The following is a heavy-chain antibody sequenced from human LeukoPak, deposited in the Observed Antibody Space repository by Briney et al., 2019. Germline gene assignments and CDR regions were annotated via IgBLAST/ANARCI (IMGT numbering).Heavy chain of an antibody. Sequence: PSETLSLTCAVSGGSISSSNWWSWVRPPPGKGLEWIGEIYHSGSTNYNPSLKSRVAISVDKSKNQFSLKLSSVTAADTAVYYCARGLENMVGATHFDYWGQGTLVTVSS. CDR1: GGSISSSNW. CDR2: IYHSGST. J-gene: IGHJ4*02. V-gene: IGHV4-4*02. D-gene: IGHD1-26*01. CDR3: ARGLENMVGATHFDY.